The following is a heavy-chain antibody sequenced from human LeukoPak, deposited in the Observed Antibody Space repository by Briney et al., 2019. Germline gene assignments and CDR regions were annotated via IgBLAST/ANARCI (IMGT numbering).Heavy chain of an antibody. V-gene: IGHV4-59*01. CDR2: IYYSGST. Sequence: PSETLSLTCTVSGGSISSYYWSWIRQPPGKGLEWIGYIYYSGSTNYNPSLKSRVTISVDTSKNQFSLKLSSVTAADTAVYYCARTDSSGYFSWFDPWGQGTLVTVSS. D-gene: IGHD3-22*01. J-gene: IGHJ5*02. CDR3: ARTDSSGYFSWFDP. CDR1: GGSISSYY.